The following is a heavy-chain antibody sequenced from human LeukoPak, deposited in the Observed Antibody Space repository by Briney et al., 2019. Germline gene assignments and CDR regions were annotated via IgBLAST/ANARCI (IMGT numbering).Heavy chain of an antibody. CDR1: GGSISSSNW. CDR3: ARKLGYDSSGYSHYFDY. CDR2: IYHSGST. D-gene: IGHD3-22*01. V-gene: IGHV4-4*02. Sequence: SETLSLTCAVSGGSISSSNWWSWVRQPPGKGLEWIGEIYHSGSTYYNPSLKSRVTISVDTSKNQFSLKLSSVTAADTAVYYCARKLGYDSSGYSHYFDYWGQGTLVTVSS. J-gene: IGHJ4*02.